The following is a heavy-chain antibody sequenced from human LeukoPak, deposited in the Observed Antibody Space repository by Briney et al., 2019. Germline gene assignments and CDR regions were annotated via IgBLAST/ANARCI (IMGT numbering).Heavy chain of an antibody. CDR2: IRNDGSND. D-gene: IGHD3-10*01. CDR1: GFTFSDYG. Sequence: PGGSLRLSCAASGFTFSDYGMHWVRQAPGKGLEWVAFIRNDGSNDYYPDSVKGRFTISRDNSRNTLYLQMNSLRAEDTAVYYCAKGMRGRRYFDYWGQGTLVTVSS. J-gene: IGHJ4*02. V-gene: IGHV3-30*02. CDR3: AKGMRGRRYFDY.